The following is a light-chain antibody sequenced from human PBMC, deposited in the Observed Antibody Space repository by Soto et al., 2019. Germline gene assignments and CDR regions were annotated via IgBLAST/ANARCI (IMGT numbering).Light chain of an antibody. V-gene: IGKV3-20*01. Sequence: EIVLTQSPGTLPWSARERGSLSCNASQSVSSSYLASYQQKPRQPPRLLLYGASSRATGIPDRFSGSGSGTDFTLTISRLEPYDYAVFYCQQYGSSPKITFGQGTRLEIK. CDR1: QSVSSSY. CDR3: QQYGSSPKIT. CDR2: GAS. J-gene: IGKJ5*01.